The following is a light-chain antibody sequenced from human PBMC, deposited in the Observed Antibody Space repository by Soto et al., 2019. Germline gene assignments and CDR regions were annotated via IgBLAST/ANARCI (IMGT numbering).Light chain of an antibody. Sequence: QSALTQPTSVSGSPGQSITISCTGSSNDIGAYNYVSWYQQHPGKAPRLLIHGVRDRPSGVPSRFSASKSGLTASLTISGLQAEDEAVYYCCSYTRTSNHYFFGSGTKVTVL. J-gene: IGLJ1*01. CDR3: CSYTRTSNHYF. CDR2: GVR. CDR1: SNDIGAYNY. V-gene: IGLV2-14*01.